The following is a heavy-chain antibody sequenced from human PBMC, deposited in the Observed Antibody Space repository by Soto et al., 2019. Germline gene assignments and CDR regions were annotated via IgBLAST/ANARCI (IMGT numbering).Heavy chain of an antibody. CDR3: ARGEGYQLLGMFDP. V-gene: IGHV3-48*02. Sequence: EVQLVESGGGLVQPGGSLRLSCAASGFTFSSYSMNWVRQAPGKGLEWVSYISSSSSTIYYADSVKGRFTISRDNAKNSLYLQMNSLRDGDTAVYYCARGEGYQLLGMFDPWGQGTLVTVSS. D-gene: IGHD2-2*01. CDR1: GFTFSSYS. CDR2: ISSSSSTI. J-gene: IGHJ5*02.